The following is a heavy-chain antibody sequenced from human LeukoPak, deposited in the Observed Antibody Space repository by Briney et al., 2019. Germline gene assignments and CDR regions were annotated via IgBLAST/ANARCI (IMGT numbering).Heavy chain of an antibody. CDR3: ARGLATVTTSIDY. CDR1: GYTFTGYY. CDR2: INPNSGVT. J-gene: IGHJ4*02. Sequence: AASVKVSCKASGYTFTGYYIHWVRQAPGQGLEWMGWINPNSGVTNYAQKFQGRVTMTRDTSIGTDYMELSRLRSDDTAVYYCARGLATVTTSIDYWGQGTLVTVSS. D-gene: IGHD4-17*01. V-gene: IGHV1-2*02.